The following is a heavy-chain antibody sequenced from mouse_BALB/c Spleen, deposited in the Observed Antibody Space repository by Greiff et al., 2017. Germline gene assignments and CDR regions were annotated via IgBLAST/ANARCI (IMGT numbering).Heavy chain of an antibody. CDR1: GYTFTDYE. J-gene: IGHJ2*01. Sequence: VKLMESGAELVRPGASVTLSCKASGYTFTDYEMHWVKQTPVHGLEWIGAIDPETGGTAYNQKFKGKATLTADKSSSTAYMELRSLTSEDSAVYYCTRPRGYFDYWGQGTTLTVSS. CDR2: IDPETGGT. CDR3: TRPRGYFDY. V-gene: IGHV1-15*01.